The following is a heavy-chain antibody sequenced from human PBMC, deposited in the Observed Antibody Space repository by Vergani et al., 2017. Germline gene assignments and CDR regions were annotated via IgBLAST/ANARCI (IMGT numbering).Heavy chain of an antibody. J-gene: IGHJ4*02. CDR2: ISASGGST. Sequence: VQLVESGGGVVQPGGSLRFSCAASGSTFSSYAMSWARQAPGKGLEWVSAISASGGSTYYADSVKGRFTISRDSSKTVYLQMNSLRVEDTAMYFCAEDLSYSPASPHFDSRGQGTLVTVSS. CDR3: AEDLSYSPASPHFDS. CDR1: GSTFSSYA. V-gene: IGHV3-23*04. D-gene: IGHD4-11*01.